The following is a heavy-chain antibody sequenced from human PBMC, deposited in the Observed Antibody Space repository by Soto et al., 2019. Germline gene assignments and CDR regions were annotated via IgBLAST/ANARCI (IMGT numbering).Heavy chain of an antibody. V-gene: IGHV1-46*01. J-gene: IGHJ6*02. Sequence: ASVKVSCKASGYTFTSYYMHWVRQAPGQGLEWMGIINPSAGSTSYAQKFQGRVTMTRDTSTSTAYMELRSLRSDDTAVYYCATNRIIAAAGGYYYYGMDVWGQGTTVTVSS. CDR2: INPSAGST. D-gene: IGHD6-13*01. CDR3: ATNRIIAAAGGYYYYGMDV. CDR1: GYTFTSYY.